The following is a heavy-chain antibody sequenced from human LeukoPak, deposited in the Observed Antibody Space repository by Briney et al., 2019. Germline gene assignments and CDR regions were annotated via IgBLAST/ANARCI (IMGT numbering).Heavy chain of an antibody. CDR2: IYYSGST. D-gene: IGHD5-18*01. V-gene: IGHV4-39*07. CDR3: ARDRGTAMVPSDY. J-gene: IGHJ4*02. Sequence: SETLSLTCTVSGGSISSSSYYWGWIRQPPGKGLEWIGSIYYSGSTYYNPSLKSRVTISVDTSKNQFSLKLSSVTAADTAVYYCARDRGTAMVPSDYWGQGTLVTVSS. CDR1: GGSISSSSYY.